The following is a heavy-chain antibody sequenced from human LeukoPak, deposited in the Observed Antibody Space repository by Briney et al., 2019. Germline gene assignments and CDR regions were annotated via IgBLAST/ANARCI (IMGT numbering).Heavy chain of an antibody. D-gene: IGHD5-24*01. J-gene: IGHJ3*02. V-gene: IGHV3-48*01. CDR2: ISSSSSTI. CDR1: GFTFSSYS. Sequence: PGGSLRLSCAASGFTFSSYSMNWVRQAPGKGLEWVSYISSSSSTIYYADSVKGRFTISRDNAKNSLYLQMNSLRAEDTAVYYCARDEEMATIVEVDAFDIWGQGTMVTVSS. CDR3: ARDEEMATIVEVDAFDI.